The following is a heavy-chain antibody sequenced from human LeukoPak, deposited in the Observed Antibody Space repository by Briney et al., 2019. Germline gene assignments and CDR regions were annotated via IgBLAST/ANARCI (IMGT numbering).Heavy chain of an antibody. V-gene: IGHV4-38-2*02. Sequence: PSETLSLTCTVSGYSISSGYYWGWIRQPPGKGLEWIGTAYHRGNTYYNPSLKSRVTISVDTSKNQFSLKLSSVTAADTAVYYCARVAPRRQWLVPYAFDIWGQGTMVTVSS. D-gene: IGHD6-19*01. J-gene: IGHJ3*02. CDR2: AYHRGNT. CDR3: ARVAPRRQWLVPYAFDI. CDR1: GYSISSGYY.